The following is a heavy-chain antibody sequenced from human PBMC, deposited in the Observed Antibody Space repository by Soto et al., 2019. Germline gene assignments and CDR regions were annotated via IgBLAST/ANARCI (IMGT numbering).Heavy chain of an antibody. CDR1: GGTFSSYT. Sequence: SVKVSCKASGGTFSSYTISWVRQAPGQGLEWMGRIIPILGIANFAQKFQGRVTITADKSTSTVYMELSSLRSEDTAVYYCASSPREIQLYDFWSGYFNWGQGTLVTVSS. V-gene: IGHV1-69*02. J-gene: IGHJ4*02. CDR2: IIPILGIA. D-gene: IGHD3-3*01. CDR3: ASSPREIQLYDFWSGYFN.